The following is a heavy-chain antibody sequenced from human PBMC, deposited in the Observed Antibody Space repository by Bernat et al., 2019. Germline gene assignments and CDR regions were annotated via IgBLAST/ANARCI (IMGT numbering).Heavy chain of an antibody. CDR3: ARHAGIALAYHLDN. J-gene: IGHJ4*02. CDR2: IHSTRSS. D-gene: IGHD6-13*01. Sequence: QLQLQESGPGLVEPSETLSLTCTLSGDSISSGAYYWGWIRQPPGQGLEWIGSIHSTRSSYYNPSLKSRVTISADTSKNQFSLHVNSVTATDTAIYYCARHAGIALAYHLDNWGQGTLVTVSS. V-gene: IGHV4-39*01. CDR1: GDSISSGAYY.